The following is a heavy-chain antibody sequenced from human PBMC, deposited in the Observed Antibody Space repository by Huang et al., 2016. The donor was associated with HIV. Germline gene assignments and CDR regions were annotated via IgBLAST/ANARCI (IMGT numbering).Heavy chain of an antibody. J-gene: IGHJ3*02. CDR2: RHQRGET. V-gene: IGHV4-4*07. CDR3: AREDRNAFDI. Sequence: QVHLQESGPGLVKPSETLSLICTVSGVSTRTYFWSWIRQPAGKGPGCIARRHQRGETKSKPSLRSRVTMSVDTSKNQLSLRLTSVTAADTAVYYCAREDRNAFDIWGQGIMVIVSS. CDR1: GVSTRTYF.